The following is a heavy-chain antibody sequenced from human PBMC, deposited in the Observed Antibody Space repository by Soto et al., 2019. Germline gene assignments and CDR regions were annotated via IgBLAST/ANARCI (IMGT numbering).Heavy chain of an antibody. CDR1: GFTFSSYS. CDR3: ARANYYGSPGDFNY. J-gene: IGHJ4*02. D-gene: IGHD3-10*01. Sequence: EVQLVESGGGLVQPGGSLRLSCAASGFTFSSYSMNWVRQAPGKGLEWVSYISSSSSTIYYADSVKGRFTIPRDNAKNSLYLQVNSLRAEDKAVYYCARANYYGSPGDFNYWGQGTLVPVSS. CDR2: ISSSSSTI. V-gene: IGHV3-48*01.